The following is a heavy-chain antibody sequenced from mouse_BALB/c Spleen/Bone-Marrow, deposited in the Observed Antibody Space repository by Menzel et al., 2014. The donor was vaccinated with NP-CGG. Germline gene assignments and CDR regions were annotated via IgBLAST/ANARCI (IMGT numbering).Heavy chain of an antibody. J-gene: IGHJ3*01. D-gene: IGHD2-1*01. CDR3: ARGGNYGWFAY. Sequence: DVQLQESGAELVKPGASVKSSCTASGFNIKDTYMHWVKQRPEQGLEWIGRIDPANGDIIYDPKFQGKATITADTSSNTAYLQLSSLTSEDTAVYYCARGGNYGWFAYWGQGTLVTASA. V-gene: IGHV14-3*02. CDR1: GFNIKDTY. CDR2: IDPANGDI.